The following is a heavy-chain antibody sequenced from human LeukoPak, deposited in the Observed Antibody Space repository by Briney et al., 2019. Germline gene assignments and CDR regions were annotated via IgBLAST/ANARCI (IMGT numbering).Heavy chain of an antibody. CDR1: GYTFTSYA. Sequence: ASVKVSCKASGYTFTSYAMHWVRQAPGQRLKWMGWINAGNGNTKYSQKFQGRVTITRDTSASTAYMELSSLRSEDTAVYYCARWNNYYGSGSYYFDYWGQGTLVTVSS. D-gene: IGHD3-10*01. J-gene: IGHJ4*02. V-gene: IGHV1-3*01. CDR2: INAGNGNT. CDR3: ARWNNYYGSGSYYFDY.